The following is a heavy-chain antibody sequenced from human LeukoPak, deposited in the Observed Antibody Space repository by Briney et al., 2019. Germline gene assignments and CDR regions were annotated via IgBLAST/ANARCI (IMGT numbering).Heavy chain of an antibody. V-gene: IGHV4-4*07. CDR3: ARGSREMSTIFDY. CDR2: IYTRGST. Sequence: SETLSLTCSVSGGAISSYCWNWIRLPAGKGLEWIGCIYTRGSTIHNPSIKSRVTMSVDTAKNQFSLRLNSVTAADTAAYYCARGSREMSTIFDYWGQGTLVTVSS. J-gene: IGHJ4*02. CDR1: GGAISSYC. D-gene: IGHD5-24*01.